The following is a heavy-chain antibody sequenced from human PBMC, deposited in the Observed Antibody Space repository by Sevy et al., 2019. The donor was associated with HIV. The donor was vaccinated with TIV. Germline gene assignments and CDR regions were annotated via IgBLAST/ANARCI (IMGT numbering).Heavy chain of an antibody. CDR3: ARIGNCGGDCYSFDY. Sequence: SETLSLTCIVSGGSISYYHWTWIRHSPGKGLEWIGYVYYEGRTVYNPPFKSRVTMTVDTSKNQFSVMMRSVTAADTAVYYCARIGNCGGDCYSFDYGGQGTLVTVSS. V-gene: IGHV4-59*13. D-gene: IGHD2-21*02. J-gene: IGHJ4*02. CDR2: VYYEGRT. CDR1: GGSISYYH.